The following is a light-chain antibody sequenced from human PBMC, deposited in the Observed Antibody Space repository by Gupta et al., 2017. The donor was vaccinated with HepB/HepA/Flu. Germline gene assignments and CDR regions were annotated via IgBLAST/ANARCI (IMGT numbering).Light chain of an antibody. CDR3: QSADISGTYVL. Sequence: SSELTQPPSVSVSPGQTARITCSGDALPKQYAYWYQQKPGQAPVLVIYKDSERPSGIPDRFSGSSSGTTVTLDISGVQAEDEADYYCQSADISGTYVLFGGGTKLTVL. V-gene: IGLV3-25*03. CDR2: KDS. J-gene: IGLJ2*01. CDR1: ALPKQY.